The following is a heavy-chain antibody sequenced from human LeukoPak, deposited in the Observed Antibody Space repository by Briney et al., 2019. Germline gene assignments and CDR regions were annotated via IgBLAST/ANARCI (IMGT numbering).Heavy chain of an antibody. CDR1: GFTFSRNV. Sequence: GGSLRLSCAASGFTFSRNVMSWVRQAPGKGLEWVSSISSSSSYIYYADSVKGRFTISRDNAQNSLYLQMNSLRAEDTAVYYCTRGSYGDYEYWGQGTLVTVSS. D-gene: IGHD4-17*01. CDR2: ISSSSSYI. CDR3: TRGSYGDYEY. J-gene: IGHJ4*02. V-gene: IGHV3-21*01.